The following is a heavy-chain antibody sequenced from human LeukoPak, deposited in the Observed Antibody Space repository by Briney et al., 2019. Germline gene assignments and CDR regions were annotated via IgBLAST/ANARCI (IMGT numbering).Heavy chain of an antibody. V-gene: IGHV4-34*01. Sequence: PGGSLRLSCAASGFTFSSYEMNWVRQAPGKGLEWIGEINHSGSTNYNPSLKSRVTISVDTSKNQFSLKLSSVTAADTAVYYCARGGDFNWFDPWGQGTLVTVSS. CDR3: ARGGDFNWFDP. J-gene: IGHJ5*02. CDR2: INHSGST. CDR1: GFTFSSYE.